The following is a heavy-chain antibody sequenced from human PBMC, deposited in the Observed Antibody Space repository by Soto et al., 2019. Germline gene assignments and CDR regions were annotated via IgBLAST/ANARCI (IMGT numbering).Heavy chain of an antibody. V-gene: IGHV5-51*01. CDR3: ARHLCNYYSNYGVDV. CDR2: IYPGDSDT. D-gene: IGHD3-22*01. Sequence: GESLKISCKGSGYSFTSYWIGWVRQMRGKGLEWMGIIYPGDSDTRYSPSFQGQITISADKSISTAYLPWSSLKASDTAMYYFARHLCNYYSNYGVDVWGQGTTVTVSS. CDR1: GYSFTSYW. J-gene: IGHJ6*02.